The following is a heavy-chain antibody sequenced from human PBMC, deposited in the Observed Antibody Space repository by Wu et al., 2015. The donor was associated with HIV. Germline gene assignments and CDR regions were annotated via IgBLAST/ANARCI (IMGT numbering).Heavy chain of an antibody. J-gene: IGHJ6*02. Sequence: QVQLVQSGPEIKRPRTSVKVSCRSRQYTFSTDDIHWVRQAPGQGPEWMGRIIPMLGTTNYAQRFLGRVTISADESTSTAYMELSSLRSEDTAVYYCARVVGSSGRDYSYQGMDVWGQGTTVTVSS. CDR1: QYTFSTDD. D-gene: IGHD6-19*01. CDR3: ARVVGSSGRDYSYQGMDV. CDR2: IIPMLGTT. V-gene: IGHV1-69*11.